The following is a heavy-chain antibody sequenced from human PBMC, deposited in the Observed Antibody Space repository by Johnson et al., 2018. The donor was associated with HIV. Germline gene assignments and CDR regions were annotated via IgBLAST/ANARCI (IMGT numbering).Heavy chain of an antibody. CDR3: AKPRQPSDAFDI. V-gene: IGHV3-30*02. CDR2: IRYDGSNK. J-gene: IGHJ3*02. CDR1: GLTVSSYG. Sequence: QVQVVESGGGLVQPGGSLRLSCAASGLTVSSYGMHWVRQAPGKGLEWVAFIRYDGSNKYYADSVTGRFTISRDNSKNTLYLQMNSLRAEDTAVYYCAKPRQPSDAFDIWGQGTMVTVSS. D-gene: IGHD6-13*01.